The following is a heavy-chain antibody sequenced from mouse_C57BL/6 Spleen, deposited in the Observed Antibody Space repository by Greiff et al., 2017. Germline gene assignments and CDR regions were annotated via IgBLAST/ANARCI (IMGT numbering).Heavy chain of an antibody. CDR2: IHPNSGGT. D-gene: IGHD2-3*01. V-gene: IGHV1-64*01. J-gene: IGHJ3*01. CDR3: ARDEYDGDDGY. Sequence: QVQLQQPGAELVKPGASVKLSCKASGYTFTSYWMHWVKQRPGQGLEWIGMIHPNSGGTNYNEKFKSKATLTVDKSSSTAYMQLSSLTSEDSAVYYGARDEYDGDDGYWGQGTVVTV. CDR1: GYTFTSYW.